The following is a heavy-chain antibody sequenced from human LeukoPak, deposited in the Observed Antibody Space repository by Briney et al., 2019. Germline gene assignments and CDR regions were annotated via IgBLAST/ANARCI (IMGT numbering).Heavy chain of an antibody. CDR2: MNPNSGNT. CDR1: GYTFTSYD. J-gene: IGHJ5*02. CDR3: ARERLAARGWFDP. V-gene: IGHV1-8*03. D-gene: IGHD6-6*01. Sequence: ASVKVSCKASGYTFTSYDINWVRQATGQGLEWMGWMNPNSGNTGYAQKFQGRVTITRNTSISTAYMELSSLRSEDTAVYCCARERLAARGWFDPWGQGTLVTVSS.